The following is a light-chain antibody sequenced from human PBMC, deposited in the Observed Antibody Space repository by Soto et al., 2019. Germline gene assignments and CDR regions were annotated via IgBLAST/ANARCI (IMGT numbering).Light chain of an antibody. CDR1: QSVSSN. J-gene: IGKJ3*01. V-gene: IGKV3-15*01. CDR3: QQLKSSPFT. CDR2: GAS. Sequence: EIVMTQSPATLSVSPGERATLSCRASQSVSSNLAWFQQKPGQAPRLLVYGASTRDTGISARFSGGGSGTDFTLTISSLQPEDFVTYYCQQLKSSPFTFGPGTKVDIK.